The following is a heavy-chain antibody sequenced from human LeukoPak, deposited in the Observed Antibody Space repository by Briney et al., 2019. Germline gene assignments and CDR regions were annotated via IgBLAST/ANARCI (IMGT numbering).Heavy chain of an antibody. V-gene: IGHV1-18*01. D-gene: IGHD6-19*01. CDR3: ARDPTNTSGRNVYLDH. CDR2: ISAYNGNT. J-gene: IGHJ4*02. Sequence: ASVKVSCKASGYTFTSYGISWVRQAPAQGLEWMGGISAYNGNTNYAQKLQGRVTMTTDTSTSTAYMELRSLRSDDTAVYYCARDPTNTSGRNVYLDHWGQGTLVTVSS. CDR1: GYTFTSYG.